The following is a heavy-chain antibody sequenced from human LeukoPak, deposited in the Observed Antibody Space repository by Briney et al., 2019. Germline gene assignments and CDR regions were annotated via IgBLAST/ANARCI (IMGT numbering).Heavy chain of an antibody. CDR1: GYTFSNYD. V-gene: IGHV1-8*03. Sequence: GASVKVSCKASGYTFSNYDINRVRQATRQGPEWVGWMDLNTDKSGDAQRFPARVTIINNISISTAYIEVSSLRSDDTAVYCCTRGRSSSPSSWYFDLWGRGTLVTVSS. D-gene: IGHD6-19*01. CDR2: MDLNTDKS. J-gene: IGHJ2*01. CDR3: TRGRSSSPSSWYFDL.